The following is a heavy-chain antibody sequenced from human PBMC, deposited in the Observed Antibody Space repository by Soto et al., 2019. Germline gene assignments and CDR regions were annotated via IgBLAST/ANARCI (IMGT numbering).Heavy chain of an antibody. V-gene: IGHV3-23*01. D-gene: IGHD1-7*01. CDR2: ISGSAATT. CDR3: AKQPLWNFRWFDP. J-gene: IGHJ5*02. CDR1: GFTFSTYA. Sequence: EVQLLESGGGLVQPGGSLRLSCAASGFTFSTYAMSWVRQAPGKGLEWVSSISGSAATTYYADSVKGRFTISRDNSQNTLFLQMNSLKAEDTATYFCAKQPLWNFRWFDPWGQGTLVTVSS.